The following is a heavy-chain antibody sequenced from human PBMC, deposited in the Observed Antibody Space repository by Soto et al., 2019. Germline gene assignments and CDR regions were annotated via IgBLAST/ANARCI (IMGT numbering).Heavy chain of an antibody. D-gene: IGHD1-26*01. Sequence: QLQLQESGPGLVKPSETLSLTCTVSGGSISSSSYYWGWIRQPPGKGLEWIGSMHYSGNSYYNPSLKSRVTISVDTSKNQFSLKLSSVTAADTAVYHCARPSIVGAMSYWNFDLWGRGTLVTVSS. CDR2: MHYSGNS. CDR1: GGSISSSSYY. J-gene: IGHJ2*01. V-gene: IGHV4-39*01. CDR3: ARPSIVGAMSYWNFDL.